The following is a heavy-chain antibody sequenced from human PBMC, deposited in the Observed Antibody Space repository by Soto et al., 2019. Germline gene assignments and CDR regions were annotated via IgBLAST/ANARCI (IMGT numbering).Heavy chain of an antibody. J-gene: IGHJ4*02. CDR1: GGTFSSYT. Sequence: ASVKVSCKASGGTFSSYTISWVRQAPGQGLEWMGRIIPILGIANYAQKFQGRVTITADKSTSTAYMELSSLRSEDTAVYYCAREVRNSGSSQLTLYYFDYWGQGTLVTVSS. CDR2: IIPILGIA. CDR3: AREVRNSGSSQLTLYYFDY. D-gene: IGHD3-10*01. V-gene: IGHV1-69*04.